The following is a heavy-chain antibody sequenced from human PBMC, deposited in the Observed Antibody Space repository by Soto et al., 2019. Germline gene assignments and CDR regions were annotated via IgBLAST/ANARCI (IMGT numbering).Heavy chain of an antibody. J-gene: IGHJ3*02. D-gene: IGHD6-19*01. CDR1: GGTFSSYA. CDR2: IIPIFGTA. Sequence: QVQLVQSGAEVKKPGSSVKVSCKASGGTFSSYAISWVRQAPGQGLEWMGGIIPIFGTANYAQKFQGRDTINANESTSTDYMELSSLRSEDTAVYYCASNNHCIAVAEGAFDIWGQGTMVTVSS. V-gene: IGHV1-69*01. CDR3: ASNNHCIAVAEGAFDI.